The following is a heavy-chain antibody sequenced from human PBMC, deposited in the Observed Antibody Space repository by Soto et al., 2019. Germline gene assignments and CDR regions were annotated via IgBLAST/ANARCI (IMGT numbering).Heavy chain of an antibody. J-gene: IGHJ4*02. D-gene: IGHD3-10*01. CDR2: IRSKAYGGTT. Sequence: SLRLSCTDSGFTFGDYAMSWVRQAPGKGLEWVGFIRSKAYGGTTEYAASVKGRFTISRDDSKSIAYLQMNSLKTEDTAVYYCTRDLLWFGELSFDYWGQGTLVTVSS. V-gene: IGHV3-49*04. CDR1: GFTFGDYA. CDR3: TRDLLWFGELSFDY.